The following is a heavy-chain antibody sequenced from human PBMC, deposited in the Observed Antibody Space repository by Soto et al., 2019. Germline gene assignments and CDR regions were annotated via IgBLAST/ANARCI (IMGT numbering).Heavy chain of an antibody. D-gene: IGHD1-7*01. CDR3: AKNQERELPRVIDF. CDR2: MSGSSSTT. V-gene: IGHV3-23*01. CDR1: GLTFSNYA. J-gene: IGHJ4*02. Sequence: EVRLLESGGGLVKPGGSLRLSCATSGLTFSNYAMSWVRQAPGGGLAWVSSMSGSSSTTYYADSVRGRFTISRDKSKNTLYLQRSSLRAEDTALYYCAKNQERELPRVIDFWGQGTLVTVAS.